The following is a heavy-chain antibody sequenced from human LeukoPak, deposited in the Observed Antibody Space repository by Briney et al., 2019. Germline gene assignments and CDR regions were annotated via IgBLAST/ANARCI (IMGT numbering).Heavy chain of an antibody. CDR2: IKSKTDGGTT. D-gene: IGHD4-17*01. V-gene: IGHV3-15*01. J-gene: IGHJ4*02. CDR3: TTHYGDYYFEY. CDR1: GFPFSNAW. Sequence: PGGSLRLSCAASGFPFSNAWLSWVRQAPGKGLEWVGRIKSKTDGGTTDYAAPVKGRFTISRDDSKNTLYLQMNSLKTEDTAVYYCTTHYGDYYFEYSGQGSLVTVSS.